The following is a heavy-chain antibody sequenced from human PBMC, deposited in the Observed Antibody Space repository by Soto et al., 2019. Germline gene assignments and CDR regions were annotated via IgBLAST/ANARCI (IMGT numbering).Heavy chain of an antibody. D-gene: IGHD3-22*01. CDR3: AKDPGVVASFAEYFQH. V-gene: IGHV3-30*18. J-gene: IGHJ1*01. Sequence: QVQLVESGGGVAHPGRSLRLSCPASGFTFGSYAMHWVRQAPGKGLEGVAVISYDGSNKYYADSVKGRFTISRDNSKNTLYLQMNSLRAEDTAVYYCAKDPGVVASFAEYFQHWGQGTLVTVSS. CDR1: GFTFGSYA. CDR2: ISYDGSNK.